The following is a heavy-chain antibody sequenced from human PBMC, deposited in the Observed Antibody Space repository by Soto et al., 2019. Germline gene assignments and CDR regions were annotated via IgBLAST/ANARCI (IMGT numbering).Heavy chain of an antibody. J-gene: IGHJ5*02. CDR3: ARGGAYYDFWSGSQGGFDP. CDR2: INPNSGGT. Sequence: ASVKVSCKASGYTFTGYYMHWVRQAPGQGLEWMGWINPNSGGTNYAQKFQGRVTMTRDTSISTAYMELSRLRSDDTAVYYCARGGAYYDFWSGSQGGFDPWGQGTLVTV. CDR1: GYTFTGYY. D-gene: IGHD3-3*01. V-gene: IGHV1-2*02.